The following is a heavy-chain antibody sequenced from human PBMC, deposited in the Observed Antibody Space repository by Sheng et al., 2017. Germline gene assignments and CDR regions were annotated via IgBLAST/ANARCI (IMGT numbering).Heavy chain of an antibody. D-gene: IGHD3-22*01. CDR1: GFTFSSYT. J-gene: IGHJ4*02. V-gene: IGHV3-30-3*01. CDR2: LSYDGGNK. Sequence: QVQLVESGGGVVQPGRSLRLSCAASGFTFSSYTMHWVRQAPGKGLEWMAVLSYDGGNKYYAESVKGRLTTSRDNPENTMYLQMNSLRPEDTAVYYCARGAYYYDRSGYSRIDSWGQGTLVTVSS. CDR3: ARGAYYYDRSGYSRIDS.